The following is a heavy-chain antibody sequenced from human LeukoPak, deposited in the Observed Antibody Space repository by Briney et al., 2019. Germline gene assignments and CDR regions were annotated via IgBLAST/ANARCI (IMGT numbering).Heavy chain of an antibody. Sequence: GESLKISCKGSGYSFTSYWIGWVRPMPGKGLEWMGIIYPGDSDTRYSPSFQGQVTISADKSISTAYLQWSSLKASDTAMYYCARRTAMATELAYFDYWGQGTLVTVSS. D-gene: IGHD5-18*01. CDR2: IYPGDSDT. CDR3: ARRTAMATELAYFDY. CDR1: GYSFTSYW. J-gene: IGHJ4*02. V-gene: IGHV5-51*01.